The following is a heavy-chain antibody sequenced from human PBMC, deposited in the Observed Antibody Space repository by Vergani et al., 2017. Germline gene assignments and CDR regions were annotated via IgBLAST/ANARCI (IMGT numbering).Heavy chain of an antibody. V-gene: IGHV3-30*18. Sequence: QVQLVESGGGVVQPGGSLRLSCAASGFTFSSYGMHWVRQAPGKGLEWVAVISYVGSNKYYADSVKGRFTISIDNYKNTLYLQMNSLGAEETAVYYCAKDRTMVRGVIDVWGQGTLVTVSS. CDR1: GFTFSSYG. CDR3: AKDRTMVRGVIDV. J-gene: IGHJ4*02. CDR2: ISYVGSNK. D-gene: IGHD3-10*01.